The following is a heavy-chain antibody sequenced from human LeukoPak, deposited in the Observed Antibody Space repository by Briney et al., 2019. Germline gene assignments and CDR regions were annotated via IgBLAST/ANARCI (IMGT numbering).Heavy chain of an antibody. D-gene: IGHD6-13*01. V-gene: IGHV4-38-2*01. CDR2: IYHSGST. Sequence: KSSETLSLTCAVSGYSISSGYYWGWIRQPPGKGLEWIGSIYHSGSTYYNPSLKSRVTISVDTSKNQFSLKLSSVTAADTAVYYCASYSSSRPSCWGQGTLVTVSS. CDR3: ASYSSSRPSC. CDR1: GYSISSGYY. J-gene: IGHJ4*02.